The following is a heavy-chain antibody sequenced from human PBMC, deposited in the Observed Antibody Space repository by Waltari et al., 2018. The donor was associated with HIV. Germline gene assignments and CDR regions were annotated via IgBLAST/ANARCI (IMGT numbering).Heavy chain of an antibody. CDR3: ARERVTTFGVVIVYEGFDI. V-gene: IGHV4-61*02. CDR1: GGSISSGRSF. J-gene: IGHJ3*02. CDR2: MYTSGST. D-gene: IGHD3-3*01. Sequence: QVQLQESGPGLVKPSQTLSLTCRVSGGSISSGRSFWSWIRQPAGKGMEWIGRMYTSGSTNYNPTLKSRVTISGDTSKNQLSLKLRSVTAADTAVYYCARERVTTFGVVIVYEGFDIWGQGTKVIVSS.